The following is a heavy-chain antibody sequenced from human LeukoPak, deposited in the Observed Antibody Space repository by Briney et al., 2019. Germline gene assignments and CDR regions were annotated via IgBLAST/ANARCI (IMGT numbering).Heavy chain of an antibody. J-gene: IGHJ4*02. V-gene: IGHV4-59*02. CDR2: VYYSGST. D-gene: IGHD3-22*01. CDR1: GGSVSGYY. CDR3: TTLYYYDTTGYYWRGFDY. Sequence: SETLSLTCVVSGGSVSGYYWGWIRQPPGRGLEWIGYVYYSGSTNYNPSLKSRVTITVDTSKNQFSLELNSVTAADTALYFCTTLYYYDTTGYYWRGFDYWGQGALVTVSS.